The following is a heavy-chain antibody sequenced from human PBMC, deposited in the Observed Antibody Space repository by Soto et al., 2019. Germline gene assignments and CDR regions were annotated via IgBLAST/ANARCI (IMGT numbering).Heavy chain of an antibody. CDR3: ARVPSYSKLDY. CDR1: GYTFTSNV. D-gene: IGHD2-21*01. CDR2: ISAYNGDT. J-gene: IGHJ4*02. Sequence: SVKVSCKASGYTFTSNVVSWVRQAPGQGLEWMGWISAYNGDTKYSQKFQGRVTMTTDTSTSTAYMELRSLRSDDTAVYYCARVPSYSKLDYWGQGTLVTVSS. V-gene: IGHV1-18*04.